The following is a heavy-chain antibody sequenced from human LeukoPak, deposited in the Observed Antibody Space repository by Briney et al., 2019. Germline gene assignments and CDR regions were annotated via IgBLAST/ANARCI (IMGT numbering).Heavy chain of an antibody. D-gene: IGHD2-2*01. CDR1: GFTFSGSA. Sequence: SGGSLRLSCAASEFTGFTFSGSAMIWVRQALGKGLEWVSAISGSGGRTYYADSVKGRFTISRDNSKNTLYLQMNRLRAEDTAVYYCAKDVEENIVVEPVPDAFDIWGQGTKVTVSS. V-gene: IGHV3-23*01. J-gene: IGHJ3*02. CDR2: ISGSGGRT. CDR3: AKDVEENIVVEPVPDAFDI.